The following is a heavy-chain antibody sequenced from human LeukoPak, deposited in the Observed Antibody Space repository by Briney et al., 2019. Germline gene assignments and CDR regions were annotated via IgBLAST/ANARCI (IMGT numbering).Heavy chain of an antibody. Sequence: LETLSLTCTVSGGSISSSSYYWGWIRQPPGKGLEWIGSIYYSGSTYYNPSLKSRVTISVDTSKNQFSLKLSSVTAADTAVYYCAEGQWLVAFDIWGQGSMVTVSS. CDR2: IYYSGST. CDR3: AEGQWLVAFDI. J-gene: IGHJ3*02. V-gene: IGHV4-39*01. CDR1: GGSISSSSYY. D-gene: IGHD6-19*01.